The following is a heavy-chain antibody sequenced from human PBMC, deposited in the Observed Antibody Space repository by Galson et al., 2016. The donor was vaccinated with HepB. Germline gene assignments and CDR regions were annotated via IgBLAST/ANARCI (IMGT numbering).Heavy chain of an antibody. CDR1: GYTFTTYG. CDR3: ARVIRNFDFWSTYYYYMDV. J-gene: IGHJ6*03. V-gene: IGHV1-18*04. CDR2: IRAYNGNT. Sequence: SVKVSCKASGYTFTTYGISWVRQAPGQGLEWVGWIRAYNGNTNHAQKLQGRVTMTTDTSTSTAYMELRSLRSGDTAVYYCARVIRNFDFWSTYYYYMDVWGEGTTVTVSS. D-gene: IGHD3-3*01.